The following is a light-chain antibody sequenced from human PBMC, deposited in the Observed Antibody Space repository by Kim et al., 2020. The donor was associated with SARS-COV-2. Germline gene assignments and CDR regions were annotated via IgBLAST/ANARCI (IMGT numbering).Light chain of an antibody. CDR1: HSISDF. V-gene: IGKV1-5*03. Sequence: ASVGDRVPITCRASHSISDFLAWYQQKPGKAPNLLIYKASSLESGVPSRFSGSASGTEFTLTISSLQPDDFSTYYCQQYASYPLTFGGGTKVDIK. CDR3: QQYASYPLT. J-gene: IGKJ4*01. CDR2: KAS.